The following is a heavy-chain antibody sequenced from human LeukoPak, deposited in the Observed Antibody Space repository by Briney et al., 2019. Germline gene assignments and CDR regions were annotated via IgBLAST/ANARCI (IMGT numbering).Heavy chain of an antibody. J-gene: IGHJ4*02. Sequence: SETLSLTCTVSGGSISGSSYYWGWIRQPPGKGLEWIGSIYYSGSTYYNPSLKSRVTISVDTSKNQFSLKLSSVTAADTAVYYCARHSRGYSYGYLVDYWGQGTLVTVSS. CDR2: IYYSGST. V-gene: IGHV4-39*01. CDR3: ARHSRGYSYGYLVDY. D-gene: IGHD5-18*01. CDR1: GGSISGSSYY.